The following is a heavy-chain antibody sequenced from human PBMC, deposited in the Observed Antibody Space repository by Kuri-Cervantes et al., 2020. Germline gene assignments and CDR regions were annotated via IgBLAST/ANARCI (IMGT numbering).Heavy chain of an antibody. Sequence: LSLTCAASGFTFSSYWMSWVRQAPGKGLEWVANIKQDGSEKYYVDSVKGRFTTSRDNAKNSLYLQTNSLRAEDTAVYYCARGVVDYDILTGPHFDYWGQGTLVTVSS. D-gene: IGHD3-9*01. J-gene: IGHJ4*02. CDR3: ARGVVDYDILTGPHFDY. CDR1: GFTFSSYW. V-gene: IGHV3-7*04. CDR2: IKQDGSEK.